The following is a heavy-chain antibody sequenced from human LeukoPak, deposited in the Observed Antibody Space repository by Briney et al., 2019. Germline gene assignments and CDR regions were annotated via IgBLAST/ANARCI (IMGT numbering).Heavy chain of an antibody. V-gene: IGHV3-23*01. Sequence: PGGSLRLSCAASGFTFSTYGMNWVRQAPGKGLEWVSGSGIDGTTYYADSVKGQFAISRDNAKNSLYLQMNSLRVEDTAVYYCARANGYYDSWGQGTLVTVSS. D-gene: IGHD2-8*01. CDR1: GFTFSTYG. CDR3: ARANGYYDS. J-gene: IGHJ4*02. CDR2: SGIDGTT.